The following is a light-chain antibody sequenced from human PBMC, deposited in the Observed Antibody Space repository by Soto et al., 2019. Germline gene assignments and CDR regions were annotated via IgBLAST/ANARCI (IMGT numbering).Light chain of an antibody. Sequence: DIEMTQSPASLSASVGDRVTISCRTSQTINNNLNWYQQRPGKAPKLLIYSSSSLMSGVPPRFSGSGAGTDFTLTISSRQLEDFATYFCQQTYITPITFGQGTRLDIK. V-gene: IGKV1-39*01. CDR3: QQTYITPIT. J-gene: IGKJ5*01. CDR1: QTINNN. CDR2: SSS.